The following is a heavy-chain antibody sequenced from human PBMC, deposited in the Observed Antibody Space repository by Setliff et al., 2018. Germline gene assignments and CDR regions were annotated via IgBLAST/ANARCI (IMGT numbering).Heavy chain of an antibody. J-gene: IGHJ4*02. D-gene: IGHD4-17*01. CDR1: GGSINSMSYY. V-gene: IGHV4-39*07. Sequence: SETLSLTCTVSGGSINSMSYYWGWIRQPPGKGLEWIGSIYHSGSTYYNPSLNSRVTISVDTSKNQFSLKLSSVTAADTAVYSCARNYGEQYGDSEAGYFDYWGQGTLVTVSS. CDR3: ARNYGEQYGDSEAGYFDY. CDR2: IYHSGST.